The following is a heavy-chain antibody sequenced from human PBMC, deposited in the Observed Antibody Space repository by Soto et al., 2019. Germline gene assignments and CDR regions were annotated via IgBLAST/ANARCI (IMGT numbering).Heavy chain of an antibody. Sequence: QVQLVQSGAEVKKPGSSVKVSCKASGGTFSSYAISWVRQAPGQGLEWMGGIIPIFGTANYAQKFQGRVTITADESTSTAYMELSSLRSEDTAVYYCARGLQGDGYNYWYYYYYYGMDVWGQGATVTVSS. CDR2: IIPIFGTA. CDR3: ARGLQGDGYNYWYYYYYYGMDV. D-gene: IGHD5-12*01. V-gene: IGHV1-69*19. CDR1: GGTFSSYA. J-gene: IGHJ6*02.